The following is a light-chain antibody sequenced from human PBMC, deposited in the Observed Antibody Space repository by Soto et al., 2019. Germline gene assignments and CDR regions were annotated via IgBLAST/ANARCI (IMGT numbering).Light chain of an antibody. J-gene: IGKJ1*01. CDR1: QNINTW. CDR2: KAS. V-gene: IGKV1-5*03. CDR3: QQYSDSPWT. Sequence: DIQMTQSPSTLSASVGDRVTITCRASQNINTWLAWYQQRPGKAPQVLIYKASTLESGVPSRFSGSGSGTEFILTISSLQPDDFAVYYCQQYSDSPWTFGQGTKAEV.